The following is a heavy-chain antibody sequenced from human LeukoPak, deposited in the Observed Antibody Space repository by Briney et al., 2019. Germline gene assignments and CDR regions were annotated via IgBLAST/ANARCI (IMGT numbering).Heavy chain of an antibody. CDR1: GFQFSNHE. D-gene: IGHD3-10*02. Sequence: PGGSLRLSCAASGFQFSNHEMNWVRQVPGKGLDWVSYINERSDAIHYADSVKGRFTISRDNVKNSLYLQMNSLRAEDTAVYYCAELGITMIGGVWGKGTTVTISS. CDR3: AELGITMIGGV. J-gene: IGHJ6*04. CDR2: INERSDAI. V-gene: IGHV3-48*03.